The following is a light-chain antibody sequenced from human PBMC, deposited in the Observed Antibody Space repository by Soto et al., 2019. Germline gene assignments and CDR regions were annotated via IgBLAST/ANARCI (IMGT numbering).Light chain of an antibody. Sequence: EIVLTQSPGTLSLSPGEGASLSCRASQSVSSNLAWYQQKPGQAPRLLIYGASSRATGIPDRFSGSGSGTDFTLTISRLEPEDFAVYYCQQYGSSLWTFGQGTKVDI. J-gene: IGKJ1*01. CDR1: QSVSSN. CDR3: QQYGSSLWT. V-gene: IGKV3-20*01. CDR2: GAS.